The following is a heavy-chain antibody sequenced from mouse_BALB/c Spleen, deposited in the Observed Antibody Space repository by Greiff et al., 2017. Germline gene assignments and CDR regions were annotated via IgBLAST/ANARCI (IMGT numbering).Heavy chain of an antibody. CDR2: INSNGGST. CDR1: GFTFSSYG. V-gene: IGHV5-6-3*01. J-gene: IGHJ1*01. CDR3: ARALKHWYFDV. Sequence: EVKLVESGGGLVQPGGSLKLSCAASGFTFSSYGMSWVRQTPDKRLELVATINSNGGSTYYPDSVKGRFTISRDNAKNTLYLQMSSLKSEDTAMYYCARALKHWYFDVWGAGTTVTVSS.